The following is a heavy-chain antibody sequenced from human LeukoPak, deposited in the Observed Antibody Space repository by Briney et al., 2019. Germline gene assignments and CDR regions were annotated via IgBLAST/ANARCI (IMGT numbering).Heavy chain of an antibody. CDR1: GYTFTGYY. V-gene: IGHV1-2*02. CDR3: ARERRGPISNLYYYYMDV. D-gene: IGHD5-24*01. CDR2: INPNNGGT. J-gene: IGHJ6*03. Sequence: GASVKVSCKASGYTFTGYYIHWVRQAPGQGLEWMGWINPNNGGTNYAQKFQGRVTMTRDTSISTAYMELSRLRSDDTAVYYCARERRGPISNLYYYYMDVWGKGTTVTISS.